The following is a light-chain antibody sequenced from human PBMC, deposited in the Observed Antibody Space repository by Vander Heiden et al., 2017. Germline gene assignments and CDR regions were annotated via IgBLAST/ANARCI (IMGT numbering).Light chain of an antibody. J-gene: IGKJ4*01. Sequence: EIVMTQSPATLSVSPGERATLSCRASQSVSSNLAWYQQKPGQAPRLLIYGASPRATGIPARFSGSGSGTEFTLTISSLQSEDFAVYYCQQDNNWLTFGGGTKVEIK. CDR1: QSVSSN. V-gene: IGKV3-15*01. CDR3: QQDNNWLT. CDR2: GAS.